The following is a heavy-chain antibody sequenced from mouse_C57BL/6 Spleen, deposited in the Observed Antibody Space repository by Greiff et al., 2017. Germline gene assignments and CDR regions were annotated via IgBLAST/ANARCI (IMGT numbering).Heavy chain of an antibody. CDR2: IHPNSGST. D-gene: IGHD1-1*01. J-gene: IGHJ4*01. CDR1: GYTFTSYW. Sequence: QVQLQQPGAELVKPGASVTLSCKASGYTFTSYWLHCVKQRLGQGQVWIGMIHPNSGSTNYNQKFKSKATLTVDKSSSTAYMQLSRLTSEDSAVXYSAREKHYGSSDVGYWFDYWGQGTSVTVSA. CDR3: AREKHYGSSDVGYWFDY. V-gene: IGHV1-64*01.